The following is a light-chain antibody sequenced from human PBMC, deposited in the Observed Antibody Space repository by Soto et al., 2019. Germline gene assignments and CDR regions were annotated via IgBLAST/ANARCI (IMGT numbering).Light chain of an antibody. CDR1: TSNIGNLD. J-gene: IGLJ3*02. CDR2: ENN. V-gene: IGLV1-51*02. Sequence: QSVLTQPPSVSAAPGQKVTISCSGSTSNIGNLDVSWYQQIPGTAPKLLIYENNKRPSGIPDRFSASKSGTSATLGITGLQTGDEADYYCGTWDNSLSGGVFGGGTKLTVL. CDR3: GTWDNSLSGGV.